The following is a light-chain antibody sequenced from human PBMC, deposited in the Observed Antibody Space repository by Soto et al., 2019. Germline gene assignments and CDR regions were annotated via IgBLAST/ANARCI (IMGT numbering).Light chain of an antibody. CDR2: GAS. CDR1: QSVSSSY. CDR3: QQYGSSPKT. Sequence: EVVLTQSPGTLSLSPGERATLSSRVSQSVSSSYLAWYQQKPGQAPRLLISGASIRAPGIPDRFSGSGSGTDFTLTISRLGPEDFAVYYCQQYGSSPKTFCQGTKVDIK. J-gene: IGKJ1*01. V-gene: IGKV3-20*01.